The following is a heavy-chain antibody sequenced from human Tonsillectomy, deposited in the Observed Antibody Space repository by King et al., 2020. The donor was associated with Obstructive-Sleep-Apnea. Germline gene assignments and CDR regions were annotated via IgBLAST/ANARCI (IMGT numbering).Heavy chain of an antibody. CDR2: IYYSGST. CDR1: GDSISSGGHY. V-gene: IGHV4-31*03. J-gene: IGHJ6*02. D-gene: IGHD5-12*01. Sequence: LQLQESGPGLVKPSQTLSLTCSVSGDSISSGGHYWSWIRQHPGKGLEWIGSIYYSGSTYYNPSLKSRVTISIDTSESQFSLKLSSVTAADTAVYYCAGTPPYSANDHSPVEEGYFFAMDVWGQGTTVTVSS. CDR3: AGTPPYSANDHSPVEEGYFFAMDV.